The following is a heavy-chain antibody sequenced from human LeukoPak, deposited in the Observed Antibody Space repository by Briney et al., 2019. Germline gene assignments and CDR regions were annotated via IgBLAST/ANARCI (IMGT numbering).Heavy chain of an antibody. J-gene: IGHJ2*01. CDR2: IWYDGSNK. CDR3: ARDGFTMIVVGWYFDL. V-gene: IGHV3-33*01. Sequence: PGRSLRLSYAASGFTFSSYGMHWVRQAPGKGLEWVAVIWYDGSNKDYADSVKGRFTISRDNSKNTLYLQMNSLRAEDTAVYYCARDGFTMIVVGWYFDLWGRGTLVTVSS. D-gene: IGHD3-22*01. CDR1: GFTFSSYG.